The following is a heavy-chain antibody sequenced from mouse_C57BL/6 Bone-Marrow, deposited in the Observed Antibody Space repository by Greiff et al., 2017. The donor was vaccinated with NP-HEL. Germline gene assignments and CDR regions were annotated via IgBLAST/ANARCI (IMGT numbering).Heavy chain of an antibody. CDR1: GFTFSSYA. D-gene: IGHD1-1*01. V-gene: IGHV5-4*01. J-gene: IGHJ2*01. Sequence: EVMLVESGGGLVKPGGSLKLSCAASGFTFSSYAMSWVRQTPEKRLEWVATISDGGSYTYYPDNVKGRFTISRDNAKNNLYLQMSHLKSEDTAMYYCARDTTKDYWGQGTTLTVSS. CDR3: ARDTTKDY. CDR2: ISDGGSYT.